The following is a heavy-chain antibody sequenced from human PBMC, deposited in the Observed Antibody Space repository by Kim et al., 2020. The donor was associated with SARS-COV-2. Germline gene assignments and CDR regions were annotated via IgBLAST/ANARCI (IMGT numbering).Heavy chain of an antibody. J-gene: IGHJ4*02. V-gene: IGHV3-49*03. Sequence: GGSLRLSCTASGFTFGDYAMSWFRQAPGKGLEGVGFIRSKAYGGTTEYAASVKGRFTISSDDSKSIAYLQMNSLKTEDTAVYYCTLSAVVVAATPNMPDYWGQGTLVTVSS. CDR2: IRSKAYGGTT. CDR1: GFTFGDYA. CDR3: TLSAVVVAATPNMPDY. D-gene: IGHD2-15*01.